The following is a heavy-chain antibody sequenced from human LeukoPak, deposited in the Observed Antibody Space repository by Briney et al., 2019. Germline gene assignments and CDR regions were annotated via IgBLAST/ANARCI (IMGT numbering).Heavy chain of an antibody. V-gene: IGHV4-34*01. CDR2: INHSGST. CDR3: ARGQSCSGGSCYLPLPRIMYPRPFDY. Sequence: PSDTLSLTCTVYGGSFSGYYWIWIRQPPGKGLEWLGEINHSGSTNHNPSLKSRVTISVDTSKNQFSLKLSSVTAADTAVYYCARGQSCSGGSCYLPLPRIMYPRPFDYWGQGTLVTVSS. D-gene: IGHD2-15*01. CDR1: GGSFSGYY. J-gene: IGHJ4*02.